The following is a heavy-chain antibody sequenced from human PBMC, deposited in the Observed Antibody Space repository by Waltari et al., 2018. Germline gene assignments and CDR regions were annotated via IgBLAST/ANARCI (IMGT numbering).Heavy chain of an antibody. Sequence: EVQLLESGGGLVQPGESLRLSCAASGFTFSTYGMSWGRQATGKGVEWVSVIYSGDTTDYADSVKGRFTISRDNSKNTVYLRRNSLRAEDTAVYYWARVVSSGYPDIWGQGTMVTGAS. D-gene: IGHD6-19*01. J-gene: IGHJ3*02. CDR1: GFTFSTYG. CDR2: IYSGDTT. CDR3: ARVVSSGYPDI. V-gene: IGHV3-23*03.